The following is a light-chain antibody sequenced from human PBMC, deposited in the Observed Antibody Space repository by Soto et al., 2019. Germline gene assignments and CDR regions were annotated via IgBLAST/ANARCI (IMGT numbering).Light chain of an antibody. CDR1: EDIKTS. V-gene: IGKV1-16*02. J-gene: IGKJ1*01. CDR2: AAS. Sequence: DIQMTQSPSSLSASVGDRVTITCRASEDIKTSVAWFQQKPGQAPESLIFAASLLQDGVPPKFSGRGSGTEFILTINNLQPEDFASYFCLQVYSFPRTFGLGTKVDIK. CDR3: LQVYSFPRT.